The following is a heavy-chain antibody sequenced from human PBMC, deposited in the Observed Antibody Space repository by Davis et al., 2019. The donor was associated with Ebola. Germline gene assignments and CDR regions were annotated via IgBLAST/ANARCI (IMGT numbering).Heavy chain of an antibody. J-gene: IGHJ5*02. CDR2: ISGSGEYT. CDR3: AKDELFGHRDCGELES. D-gene: IGHD1-26*01. V-gene: IGHV3-23*01. CDR1: GFTFSKHA. Sequence: PGGSLRLSCAASGFTFSKHAMSWVRQVPGKGLEWVSGISGSGEYTYYADSVKGRFTISRDNSKDTLNLFMNSLRADDAAVYYCAKDELFGHRDCGELESWGQGTLVTVSS.